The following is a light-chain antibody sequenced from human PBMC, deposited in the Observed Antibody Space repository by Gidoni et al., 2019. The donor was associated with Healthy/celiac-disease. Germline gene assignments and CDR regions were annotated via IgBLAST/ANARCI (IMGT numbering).Light chain of an antibody. CDR1: QSVSSSY. Sequence: EIVLTQSTGTLSLSPGERATLSCRASQSVSSSYLAWYQQKPGHAPRLLIYGASSRATGIPDRFSGSGSGTDFTLTISRLEPEDFAVYYCQQYGSSPGTFGQGTKVEIK. V-gene: IGKV3-20*01. CDR3: QQYGSSPGT. J-gene: IGKJ1*01. CDR2: GAS.